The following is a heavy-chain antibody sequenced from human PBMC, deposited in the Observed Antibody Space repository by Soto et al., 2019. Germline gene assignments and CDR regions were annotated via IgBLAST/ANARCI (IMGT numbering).Heavy chain of an antibody. D-gene: IGHD1-1*01. CDR2: ISSNGGST. V-gene: IGHV3-64*01. J-gene: IGHJ6*03. CDR1: GFTFSSYA. Sequence: PGGSLRLSCAPSGFTFSSYAMHWVRQAPGKGLEYVSAISSNGGSTYYANSVKGRFTISRDNSQNTLYLQMGSLRAEDMAVYYCARDPQLEPDYYYYNMDVCGKGTTVTVSS. CDR3: ARDPQLEPDYYYYNMDV.